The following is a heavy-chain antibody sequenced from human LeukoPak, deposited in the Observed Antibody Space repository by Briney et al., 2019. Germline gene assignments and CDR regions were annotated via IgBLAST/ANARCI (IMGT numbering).Heavy chain of an antibody. CDR2: INHSGST. Sequence: PSETLSLTCTVSGGSISSSSYYWGWIRQPPGKGLEWIGEINHSGSTNYNPSLKSRVTISVDTSKNQFSLKLSSVTAADTAVYYCARDLTGDAFDIWGQGTMVTVSS. CDR1: GGSISSSSYY. J-gene: IGHJ3*02. D-gene: IGHD7-27*01. V-gene: IGHV4-39*07. CDR3: ARDLTGDAFDI.